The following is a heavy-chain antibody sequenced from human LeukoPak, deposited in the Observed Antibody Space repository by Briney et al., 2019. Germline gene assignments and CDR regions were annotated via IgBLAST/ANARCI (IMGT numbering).Heavy chain of an antibody. CDR2: IYYSGST. J-gene: IGHJ3*02. Sequence: PSETLSLTCTVSGGSISSYYWSWIRQPPGKGLEWIGYIYYSGSTNSNPSLKSRVTISVDTSKNQFSLKLSSVTAADTAVYYCARVRIVATMYDAFDIWGPGTRVTVSS. CDR3: ARVRIVATMYDAFDI. V-gene: IGHV4-59*01. D-gene: IGHD5-12*01. CDR1: GGSISSYY.